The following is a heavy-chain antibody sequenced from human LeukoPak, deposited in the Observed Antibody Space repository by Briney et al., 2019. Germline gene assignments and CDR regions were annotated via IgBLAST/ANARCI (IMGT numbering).Heavy chain of an antibody. D-gene: IGHD4-17*01. CDR3: ARGPYYGDYTPDY. CDR2: INNDGTST. V-gene: IGHV3-74*01. CDR1: GFTFSSYW. Sequence: GGSLRLSCAATGFTFSSYWMHWVRQAPGKGLVWVSRINNDGTSTNYADSVKGRFTISRDNAKNSLYLQMNSLRAEDTAVYYCARGPYYGDYTPDYWGQGTLVTVSS. J-gene: IGHJ4*02.